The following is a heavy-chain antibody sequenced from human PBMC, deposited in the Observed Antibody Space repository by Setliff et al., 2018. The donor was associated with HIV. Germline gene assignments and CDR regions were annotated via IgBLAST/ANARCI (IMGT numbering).Heavy chain of an antibody. Sequence: PSETLSLTCAVSGVSIGSHYWSWIRQSPGKGLEWIGFMYYRGSTNSNPSLKSRVTMSVDTSKSQFSLKLSSVTAADTAVYYCARDTYDSRGYFFGYWGQGALVTVSS. J-gene: IGHJ4*02. CDR1: GVSIGSHY. D-gene: IGHD3-22*01. CDR3: ARDTYDSRGYFFGY. V-gene: IGHV4-59*11. CDR2: MYYRGST.